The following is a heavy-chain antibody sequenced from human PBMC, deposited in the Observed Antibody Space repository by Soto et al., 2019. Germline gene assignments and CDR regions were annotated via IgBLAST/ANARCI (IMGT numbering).Heavy chain of an antibody. CDR1: GFTFSSYA. CDR2: ISGSGGSA. J-gene: IGHJ4*02. D-gene: IGHD7-27*01. V-gene: IGHV3-23*01. CDR3: AKVTGLTHDSAGVG. Sequence: EVQLLESGGGLVQPGGSLRLSCAASGFTFSSYAMSWVRQAPGKGLEWVSTISGSGGSAYYADSVKGRFTISRDHSKNTLYLQMNSLRAEDTAVYYCAKVTGLTHDSAGVGWGQGTLVTVSS.